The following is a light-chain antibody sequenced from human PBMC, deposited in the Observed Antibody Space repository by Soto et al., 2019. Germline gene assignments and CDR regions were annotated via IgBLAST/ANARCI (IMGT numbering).Light chain of an antibody. CDR3: QQRSNWPPIT. V-gene: IGKV3-11*01. Sequence: EIVLTQSPATLSLSPGERATLSCRASQSVSSYLAWYQQKPGQAPRLLIYDTSTRATGIPARFSGSGSGTEFTLTISRLEPEDFAVYYCQQRSNWPPITFGQGTRLEIK. CDR2: DTS. CDR1: QSVSSY. J-gene: IGKJ5*01.